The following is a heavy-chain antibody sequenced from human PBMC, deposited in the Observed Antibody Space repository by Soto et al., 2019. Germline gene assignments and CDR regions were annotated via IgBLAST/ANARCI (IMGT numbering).Heavy chain of an antibody. Sequence: QITLKESGPTLVRPTQTLTLTCTFSGFSLSTSGVGVGWIRQPPGKALEWLALIYWDDDKRYSPSLKSRLTITKHTSQHQVVLTMTNMHPVDTATYYCAHSRCGGDCLQSYSSHYYYGMDVWGQGTTVTVSS. J-gene: IGHJ6*02. CDR1: GFSLSTSGVG. CDR3: AHSRCGGDCLQSYSSHYYYGMDV. D-gene: IGHD2-21*02. CDR2: IYWDDDK. V-gene: IGHV2-5*02.